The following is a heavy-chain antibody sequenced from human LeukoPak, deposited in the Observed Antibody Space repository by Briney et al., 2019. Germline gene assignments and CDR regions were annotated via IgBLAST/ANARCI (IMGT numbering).Heavy chain of an antibody. D-gene: IGHD2-2*01. Sequence: GGSLRLSCAASGFTFSSYVMSWVRQAPGKGLEWVSAISGSGDSTYYADSVKGRFTISRDNSKNTLYLQMNSLRVEDTAVYYCARMRGRYCSSNGCYVEYWGQGALVTVSS. CDR2: ISGSGDST. CDR1: GFTFSSYV. CDR3: ARMRGRYCSSNGCYVEY. V-gene: IGHV3-23*01. J-gene: IGHJ4*02.